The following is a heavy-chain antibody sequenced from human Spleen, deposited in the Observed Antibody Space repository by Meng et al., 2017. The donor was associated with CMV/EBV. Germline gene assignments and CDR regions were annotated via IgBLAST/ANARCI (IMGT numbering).Heavy chain of an antibody. D-gene: IGHD1-26*01. CDR3: ARGESGSHSYFDY. V-gene: IGHV3-30*04. J-gene: IGHJ4*02. Sequence: CAASGFIFSSYAMHWVRQAPGKGLEWVAVISYDGSNKYYADSVKGRFTISRDNSKNTLYLQMNSLRAEDTAVYYCARGESGSHSYFDYWGQGTLVTVSS. CDR1: GFIFSSYA. CDR2: ISYDGSNK.